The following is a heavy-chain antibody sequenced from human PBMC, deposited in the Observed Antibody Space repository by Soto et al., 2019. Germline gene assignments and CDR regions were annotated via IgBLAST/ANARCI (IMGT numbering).Heavy chain of an antibody. Sequence: QVQLQESGPGLVKPSETLSLTCAVSGDSISSYYCMWIRQPPGKGLESIGYLYYGRSANYNPSLKSRVTLSVDTATNQCSLTLSSMTAADTAVYYCALRSMAVVPKYWGQGTLVTVST. J-gene: IGHJ4*02. CDR1: GDSISSYY. CDR2: LYYGRSA. V-gene: IGHV4-59*01. D-gene: IGHD3-22*01. CDR3: ALRSMAVVPKY.